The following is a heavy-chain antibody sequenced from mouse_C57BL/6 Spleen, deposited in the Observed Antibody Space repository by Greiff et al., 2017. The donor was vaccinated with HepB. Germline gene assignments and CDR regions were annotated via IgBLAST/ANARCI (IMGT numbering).Heavy chain of an antibody. CDR2: IDPSDSET. CDR1: GYTFTSYW. J-gene: IGHJ2*01. Sequence: QVQLQQPGAELVRPGSSVKLSCKASGYTFTSYWMHWVKQRPIQGLEWIGNIDPSDSETHYNQKFKDKATLTVDKSSSTAYMQLSSLTSEDSAVYYCAREGKITTVVAPFDYWGQGTTLTVSS. CDR3: AREGKITTVVAPFDY. V-gene: IGHV1-52*01. D-gene: IGHD1-1*01.